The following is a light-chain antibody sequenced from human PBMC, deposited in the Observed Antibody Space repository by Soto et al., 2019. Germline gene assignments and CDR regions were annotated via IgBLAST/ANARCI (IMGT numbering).Light chain of an antibody. V-gene: IGKV2-28*01. CDR3: MQALQTVFT. Sequence: DIVMTQSPLSLPVTPGEPASISCRSSQSLLHSNGYNYLDWYLQKPGQSPQLLICLGSNRAAGVPDRFSGSGSGTDFTLKISRVEAEDVGVYYCMQALQTVFTFGPGTKVDIK. CDR1: QSLLHSNGYNY. CDR2: LGS. J-gene: IGKJ3*01.